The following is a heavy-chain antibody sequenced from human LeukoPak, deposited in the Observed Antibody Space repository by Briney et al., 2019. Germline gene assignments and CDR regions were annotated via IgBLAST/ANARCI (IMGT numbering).Heavy chain of an antibody. V-gene: IGHV1-18*01. Sequence: ASVNLSCKASGYTFTSYGISWVRQPPGQGLEWMGWINAYNGNTNYAQKVQGRVTMTTDTSTSTAYMELRSLRSNDTAVYYCARFRAGVGEPYGDYWGQGTLVTVS. CDR1: GYTFTSYG. D-gene: IGHD3-10*01. J-gene: IGHJ4*02. CDR3: ARFRAGVGEPYGDY. CDR2: INAYNGNT.